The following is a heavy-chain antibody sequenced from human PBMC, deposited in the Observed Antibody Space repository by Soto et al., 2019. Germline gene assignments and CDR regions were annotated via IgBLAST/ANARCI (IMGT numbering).Heavy chain of an antibody. J-gene: IGHJ6*02. CDR2: IYYSGST. D-gene: IGHD3-10*01. CDR1: GGSISSYY. V-gene: IGHV4-59*08. CDR3: ARYHYYGSGSYGYYGMDV. Sequence: SETLSLTCTVSGGSISSYYWSWIRQPPGKGLEWIGYIYYSGSTNYNPSLKSRVTISVDTSKNQFSLKLSSVTAADTAVYYCARYHYYGSGSYGYYGMDVWGQGTTVTVS.